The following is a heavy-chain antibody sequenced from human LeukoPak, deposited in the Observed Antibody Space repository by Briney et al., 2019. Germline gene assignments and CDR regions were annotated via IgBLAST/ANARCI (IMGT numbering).Heavy chain of an antibody. CDR1: GFTVSSNY. CDR3: ASPGGVGATRAFEN. V-gene: IGHV3-53*01. Sequence: PGGSLRLSCAASGFTVSSNYMSWVRQAPGKGLEWVSVIYSGGSTYYTDSVKGRFTISRDNSKNTLYLQMNSLRTEDTAVYYCASPGGVGATRAFENWGQGTLVTVSS. J-gene: IGHJ4*02. CDR2: IYSGGST. D-gene: IGHD1-26*01.